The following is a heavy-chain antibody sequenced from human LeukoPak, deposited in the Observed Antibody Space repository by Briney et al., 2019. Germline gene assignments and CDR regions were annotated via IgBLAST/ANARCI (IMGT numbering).Heavy chain of an antibody. CDR1: GFTFTTYA. J-gene: IGHJ6*03. CDR3: TKRGGTYSYYYMDV. D-gene: IGHD2-15*01. Sequence: QTGGSLRLSCVASGFTFTTYAMHWVRQAPGKGLEWVAFIQYDGNTKYYVDSVKGRFTISRDTSKNTLFLQMSSLRAEDTAVYCCTKRGGTYSYYYMDVWGKGTTVTVSS. V-gene: IGHV3-30*02. CDR2: IQYDGNTK.